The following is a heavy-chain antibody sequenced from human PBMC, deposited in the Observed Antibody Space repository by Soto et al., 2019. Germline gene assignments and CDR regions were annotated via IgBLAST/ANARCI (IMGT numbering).Heavy chain of an antibody. J-gene: IGHJ6*01. D-gene: IGHD2-2*01. CDR3: AREEFAGYQLLFHPNYGMDV. CDR1: GYPFTGYY. Sequence: ASVKLACKPAGYPFTGYYIHCIRPAPGQGVEWMGWINPNSGGTNYAQKFQGRVTMTRDTSISAAYMELSRLRSDDTAVYYCAREEFAGYQLLFHPNYGMDVWGQGTTVTVSS. CDR2: INPNSGGT. V-gene: IGHV1-2*02.